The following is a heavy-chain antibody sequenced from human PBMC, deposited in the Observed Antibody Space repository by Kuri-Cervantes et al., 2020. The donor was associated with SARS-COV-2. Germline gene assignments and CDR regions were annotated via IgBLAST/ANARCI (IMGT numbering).Heavy chain of an antibody. V-gene: IGHV3-53*01. CDR1: GFTVSSNY. CDR3: ARWGGSSWYQKYYYYMDV. J-gene: IGHJ6*03. Sequence: GGSLRLSCAASGFTVSSNYMSWVRQAPGKGLGWVSVIYSGGSTYYADSVKCRFTISRDNSKNTLYLQMNSLRAEDTAVYYCARWGGSSWYQKYYYYMDVWGKGTTVTVSS. CDR2: IYSGGST. D-gene: IGHD6-13*01.